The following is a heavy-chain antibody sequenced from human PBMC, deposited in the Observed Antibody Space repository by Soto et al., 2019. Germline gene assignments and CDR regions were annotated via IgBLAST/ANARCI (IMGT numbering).Heavy chain of an antibody. CDR2: INHSGST. CDR3: ASINHSGSTYYXPSLKSRVSISVDRPENQFSLKLSSVSAADTAVYYCARGIAAAGSWFDP. Sequence: PSETLSLTCAVYGGSFSGYYWSWIRQPPGKGLDWIGEINHSGSTNYNPSLKSRVTIPLDTSKKQKSLTLXXXXSPGKGLEWIASINHSGSTYYXPSLKSRVSISVDRPENQFSLKLSSVSAADTAVYYCARGIAAAGSWFDPWGQGTVVTVSS. V-gene: IGHV4-34*01. D-gene: IGHD1-26*01. J-gene: IGHJ5*02. CDR1: GGSFSGYY.